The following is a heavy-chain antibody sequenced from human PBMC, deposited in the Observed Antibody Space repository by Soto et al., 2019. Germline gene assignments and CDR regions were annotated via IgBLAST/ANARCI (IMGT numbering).Heavy chain of an antibody. CDR1: GGSISSSSYY. CDR3: ARHAFERYFDWLLLFDP. D-gene: IGHD3-9*01. J-gene: IGHJ5*02. CDR2: IYYSGST. Sequence: PSETLSLTCTVSGGSISSSSYYWGWIRQPPGKGLEWIGSIYYSGSTYYNPSLKSRVTISVDTSKNQFSLKLSSVTAADTAVYYFARHAFERYFDWLLLFDPWGQGTLVTVSS. V-gene: IGHV4-39*01.